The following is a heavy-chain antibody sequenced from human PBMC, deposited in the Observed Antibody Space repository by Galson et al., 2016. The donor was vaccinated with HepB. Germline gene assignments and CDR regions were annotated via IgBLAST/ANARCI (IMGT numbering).Heavy chain of an antibody. Sequence: QSGAEVKKAGESLKISCKGSGYVFKSHWIGWVRQTPGKGLEWMGIIYPGDSETTYRPPFQGQVTIPADKSINTVYLQWITLRASDSAMYYCARRSFVSSIGWDYWGQGTPVTVSS. V-gene: IGHV5-51*01. CDR3: ARRSFVSSIGWDY. CDR1: GYVFKSHW. CDR2: IYPGDSET. J-gene: IGHJ4*02. D-gene: IGHD5/OR15-5a*01.